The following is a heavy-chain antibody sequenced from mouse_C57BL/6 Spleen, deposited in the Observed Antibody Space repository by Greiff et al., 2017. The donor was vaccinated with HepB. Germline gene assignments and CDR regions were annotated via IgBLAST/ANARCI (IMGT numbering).Heavy chain of an antibody. D-gene: IGHD1-1*02. CDR1: GFTFSDYY. Sequence: EVQRVESEGGLVQPGSSMKLSCTASGFTFSDYYMAWVRQVPEKGLEWVANINYDGSSTYYLDSLKSRFIISRDNAKNILYLQMSSLKSEDTAKYYCAREYGPWYFDVWGTGTTVTVSS. J-gene: IGHJ1*03. CDR3: AREYGPWYFDV. CDR2: INYDGSST. V-gene: IGHV5-16*01.